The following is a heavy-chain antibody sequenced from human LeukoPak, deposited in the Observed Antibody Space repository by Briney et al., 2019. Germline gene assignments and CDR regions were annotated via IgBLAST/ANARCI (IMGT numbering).Heavy chain of an antibody. V-gene: IGHV4-30-4*07. CDR2: IYYSGST. D-gene: IGHD2-2*01. CDR1: GGSISSGGYS. J-gene: IGHJ5*02. CDR3: ARGRGYCSSTSCYNWFDP. Sequence: SETLCLTCAVSGGSISSGGYSWSWIRQPPGKGLEWIGYIYYSGSTYYNPSLKSRVTISVDTSKNQFSLKLSSVTAADTAVYYCARGRGYCSSTSCYNWFDPWGQGTLVTVSS.